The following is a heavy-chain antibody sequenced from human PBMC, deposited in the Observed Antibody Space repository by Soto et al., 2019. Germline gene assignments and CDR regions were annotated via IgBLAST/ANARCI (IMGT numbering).Heavy chain of an antibody. Sequence: QVQLVESGGGVVQPGRSLRLSCAASGFTFSNYGMHWVRQAPGKGLEWVAVIWYDGTTKYYADSVKGRFTISRDNSKKTLYLLMDGRGGVVRAVYYCRRVDTYYGSGFWGQGIVVIVSS. CDR1: GFTFSNYG. CDR3: RRVDTYYGSGF. V-gene: IGHV3-33*01. D-gene: IGHD3-10*01. J-gene: IGHJ4*02. CDR2: IWYDGTTK.